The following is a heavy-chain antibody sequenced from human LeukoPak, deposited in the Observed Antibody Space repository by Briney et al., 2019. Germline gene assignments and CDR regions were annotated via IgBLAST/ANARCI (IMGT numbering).Heavy chain of an antibody. J-gene: IGHJ5*02. CDR1: GGSISSSSYY. CDR3: ARVSGAVVVPRVWFDP. V-gene: IGHV4-39*07. D-gene: IGHD2-21*01. CDR2: IYYSGST. Sequence: SETLSLTCTVSGGSISSSSYYWGWIRQPPGKGLEWIGSIYYSGSTYYNPSLKSRVTISVDTSKNQFSLKLSSVTAADTAVYYCARVSGAVVVPRVWFDPWGQGTLVTVSS.